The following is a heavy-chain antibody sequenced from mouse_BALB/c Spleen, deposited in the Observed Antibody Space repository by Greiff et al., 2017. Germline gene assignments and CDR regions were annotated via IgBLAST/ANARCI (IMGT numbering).Heavy chain of an antibody. CDR2: INPYNGAT. J-gene: IGHJ2*01. V-gene: IGHV1-26*01. D-gene: IGHD3-3*01. Sequence: VQLQQSGPELVKPGASVKISCKASGYSFTGYYMHWVKQSHVKSLEWIGRINPYNGATSYNQNFKDKASLTVDKSSSTAYMELHSLTSEDSAVYYCAILGDFDYWGQGTTLTVSS. CDR3: AILGDFDY. CDR1: GYSFTGYY.